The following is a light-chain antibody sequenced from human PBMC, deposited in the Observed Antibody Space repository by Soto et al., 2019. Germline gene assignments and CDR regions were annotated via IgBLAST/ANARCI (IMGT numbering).Light chain of an antibody. Sequence: DIQMTQSPSTLSASVGDRVTITCRASQSISSWLAWYQQKPGKAPKLLIYKASSLESGVPSRFSGSGSGTEFTLTISSLQPDDSATYYCQQYSSPYTFGQGTKVDIK. V-gene: IGKV1-5*03. CDR2: KAS. CDR3: QQYSSPYT. J-gene: IGKJ2*01. CDR1: QSISSW.